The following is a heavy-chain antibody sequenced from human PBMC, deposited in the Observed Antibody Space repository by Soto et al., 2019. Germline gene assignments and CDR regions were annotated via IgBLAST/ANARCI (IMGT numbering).Heavy chain of an antibody. V-gene: IGHV1-18*01. Sequence: VASVKVSCKASGYTFTSYGISWVRQAPGQGLEWMGWISAYNGNTNYAQKLQGRVTMTTDTSTSTAYMELSSLRSEDTAVYYCAGENRRLRAGGYYYYGMDVWGQGTTVTVSS. CDR3: AGENRRLRAGGYYYYGMDV. CDR1: GYTFTSYG. CDR2: ISAYNGNT. D-gene: IGHD2-8*02. J-gene: IGHJ6*02.